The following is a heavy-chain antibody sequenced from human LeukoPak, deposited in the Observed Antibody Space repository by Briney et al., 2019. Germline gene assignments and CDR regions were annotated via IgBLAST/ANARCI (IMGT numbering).Heavy chain of an antibody. D-gene: IGHD6-6*01. CDR3: ARGALAARPYAFDI. V-gene: IGHV4-61*02. J-gene: IGHJ3*02. CDR2: IYTSGGT. CDR1: GGSISSGSYY. Sequence: SETLSLTCTVSGGSISSGSYYWSWIRQPAGKGLEWIGRIYTSGGTNYNPSLKSRVTISVGTSKNQFSLKLSSVTAADTAVYYCARGALAARPYAFDIWGQGTMVTVSS.